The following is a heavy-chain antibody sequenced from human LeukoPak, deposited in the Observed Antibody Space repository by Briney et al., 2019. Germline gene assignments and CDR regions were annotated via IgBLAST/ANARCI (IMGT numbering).Heavy chain of an antibody. Sequence: VNVSCKASGRTFSSYAISWVRQAPGQGLEWMGGIIPNFGTANYAQKFQGRVTITADKSTSTAYMELSSLKSEDTAVYYCARHHPSDNLTGYKGDMDVWGKGTTVTVSS. J-gene: IGHJ6*04. V-gene: IGHV1-69*13. D-gene: IGHD3-9*01. CDR1: GRTFSSYA. CDR2: IIPNFGTA. CDR3: ARHHPSDNLTGYKGDMDV.